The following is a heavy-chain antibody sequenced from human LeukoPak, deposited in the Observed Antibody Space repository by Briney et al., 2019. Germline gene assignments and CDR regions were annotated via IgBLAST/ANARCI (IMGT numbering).Heavy chain of an antibody. CDR3: ARHRNWDFDY. J-gene: IGHJ4*02. CDR1: GGSISTYS. Sequence: PSETLSLTCTVSGGSISTYSWSWIRQPPGKGLEWIGYISHSGSTKYNPSLKSRVTISVDTSKNQFSLKLNSVTAADTAVYYCARHRNWDFDYWGQGTLVTVSS. V-gene: IGHV4-59*08. D-gene: IGHD7-27*01. CDR2: ISHSGST.